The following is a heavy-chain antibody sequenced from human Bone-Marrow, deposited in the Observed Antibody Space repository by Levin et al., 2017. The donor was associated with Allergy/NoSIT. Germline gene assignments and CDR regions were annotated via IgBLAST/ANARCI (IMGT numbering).Heavy chain of an antibody. CDR3: ARAPGYYYESRGYYGRYNWFDP. Sequence: LGESLKISCKASGYTFSDFWIGWVRQMPGKGLEWMGIIYPRDSDARYSPSFQGQVTISVDRSSSTAYLVWSSLKASDSAIYYCARAPGYYYESRGYYGRYNWFDPWGQGTLVTVSS. CDR1: GYTFSDFW. V-gene: IGHV5-51*01. D-gene: IGHD3-22*01. CDR2: IYPRDSDA. J-gene: IGHJ5*02.